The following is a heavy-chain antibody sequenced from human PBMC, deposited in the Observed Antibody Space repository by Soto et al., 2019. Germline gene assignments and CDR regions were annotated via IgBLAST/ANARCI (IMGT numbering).Heavy chain of an antibody. V-gene: IGHV3-23*01. CDR1: VFTFRSSA. CDR3: AKDAVSGDGVWLLDS. CDR2: LLRSGSST. J-gene: IGHJ5*02. D-gene: IGHD4-17*01. Sequence: GPLRLSGAASVFTFRSSAMSWARQAPGKGLEWVSSLLRSGSSTYYADSVKGRFTISSDISANSLYLQMDSLRAEDTAVYYCAKDAVSGDGVWLLDSWGQGTVVTVSS.